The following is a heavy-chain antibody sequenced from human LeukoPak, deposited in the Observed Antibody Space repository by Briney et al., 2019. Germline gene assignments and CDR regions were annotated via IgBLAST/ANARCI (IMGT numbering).Heavy chain of an antibody. V-gene: IGHV3-23*01. D-gene: IGHD5-24*01. Sequence: GGSLRLSCATSGFTFSTYAMSWVRQAPGKGLEWVSGISDNGGYTYYADSVKGRFTISRDNSKNTLYLQMNSLRAEDTAVYYCAKGRDGYNADFDYWGQGTLVTVSS. CDR2: ISDNGGYT. J-gene: IGHJ4*02. CDR3: AKGRDGYNADFDY. CDR1: GFTFSTYA.